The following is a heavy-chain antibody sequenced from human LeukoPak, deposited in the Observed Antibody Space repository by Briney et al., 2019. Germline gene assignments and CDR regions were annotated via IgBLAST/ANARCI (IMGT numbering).Heavy chain of an antibody. D-gene: IGHD3-10*01. CDR3: ARIRTPYGSGSYYNFD. CDR2: IDWDDDK. V-gene: IGHV2-70*11. CDR1: GFPLSTSGMC. J-gene: IGHJ4*02. Sequence: SGPALVKPTQTLTLTCTFSGFPLSTSGMCVSWIRQPPGKALEWLARIDWDDDKYYSTSLKTRLTISKDTFKNQVVLTMTNMDPVDTATYYCARIRTPYGSGSYYNFDWGQGTLVTVSS.